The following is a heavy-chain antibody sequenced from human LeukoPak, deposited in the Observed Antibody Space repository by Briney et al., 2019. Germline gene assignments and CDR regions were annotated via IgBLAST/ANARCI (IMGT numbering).Heavy chain of an antibody. D-gene: IGHD1-26*01. V-gene: IGHV1-46*01. CDR2: INPSGGST. Sequence: ASVKVSCKASGYTFTSYYMHWVRQAPGQGLGWMGIINPSGGSTSYAQKFQGRVTMTRDTSTSTGYMELSSLRSEDAAVYYCALGRALADYYFDYWGQGTLVTVSS. CDR3: ALGRALADYYFDY. J-gene: IGHJ4*02. CDR1: GYTFTSYY.